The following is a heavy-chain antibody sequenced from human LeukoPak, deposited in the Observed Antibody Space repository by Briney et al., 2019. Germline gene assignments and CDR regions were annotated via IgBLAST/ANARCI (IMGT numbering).Heavy chain of an antibody. V-gene: IGHV4-38-2*02. CDR1: GYSISNGYY. Sequence: PSETLSLTCTVSGYSISNGYYWGWIRQPPGKGLEFIGSVYHGGNTYYKASLKSRVTISLDTSKNQFSLRLSPVTAADTAVYYCSRSYRGSFLYWGQGSLVSVSS. CDR2: VYHGGNT. CDR3: SRSYRGSFLY. J-gene: IGHJ1*01. D-gene: IGHD1-26*01.